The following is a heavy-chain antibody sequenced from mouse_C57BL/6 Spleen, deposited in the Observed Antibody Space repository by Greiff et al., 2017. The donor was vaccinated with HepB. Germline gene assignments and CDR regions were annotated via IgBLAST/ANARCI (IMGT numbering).Heavy chain of an antibody. J-gene: IGHJ2*01. Sequence: VQLQQPGAELVMPGASVKLSCKASGYTFTSYWMHWVKQRPGQGLEWIGEIDPSDSYTNYNQKLKGKSTLTVDKSSSTAYMQLSSLTSEDSAVYYCAILYYGNHYFDYWGQGTTLTVSS. CDR1: GYTFTSYW. CDR2: IDPSDSYT. V-gene: IGHV1-69*01. D-gene: IGHD2-1*01. CDR3: AILYYGNHYFDY.